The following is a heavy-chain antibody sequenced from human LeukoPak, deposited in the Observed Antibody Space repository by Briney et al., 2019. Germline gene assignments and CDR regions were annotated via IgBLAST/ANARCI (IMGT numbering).Heavy chain of an antibody. CDR2: ILFDGSNT. Sequence: GKSLRLSCAVSGFNFSSFGMHWVRQAPGKGLEWLAFILFDGSNTCYADSVKGRFTISRDNSKNTLYLHVNSLRADDTAVYYCAKGRAKYYYDSPAYYILDFWGQGTPVAVSS. J-gene: IGHJ4*02. D-gene: IGHD3-22*01. CDR3: AKGRAKYYYDSPAYYILDF. CDR1: GFNFSSFG. V-gene: IGHV3-30*18.